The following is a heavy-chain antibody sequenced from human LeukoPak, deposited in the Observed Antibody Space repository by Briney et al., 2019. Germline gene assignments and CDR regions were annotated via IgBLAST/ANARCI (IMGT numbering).Heavy chain of an antibody. D-gene: IGHD2-2*01. Sequence: SETLSLTCTVSGGSITSHYWSWVRQSPGKGLEWIGYIYYSGSTNYNPSLKSRVTISVDTSKNQFSLKLSSVTAADTAVYYCARENSTSFDYWGQGILVSVSS. CDR2: IYYSGST. CDR1: GGSITSHY. V-gene: IGHV4-59*11. J-gene: IGHJ4*02. CDR3: ARENSTSFDY.